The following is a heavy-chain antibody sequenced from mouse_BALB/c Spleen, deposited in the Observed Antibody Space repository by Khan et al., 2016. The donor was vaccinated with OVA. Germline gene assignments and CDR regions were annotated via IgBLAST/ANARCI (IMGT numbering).Heavy chain of an antibody. D-gene: IGHD2-1*01. CDR1: GFTFSSFG. Sequence: EVQLQESGGGLVQPGGSRKLSCAASGFTFSSFGIHWVRQAPKKGLEWVAYISSGSSTIYYVDTVKGRFTISRDIPKNTLFLQMTSLRSEDTAMYYCARSRGNFHWYFDVWGAGTSVTVSS. CDR3: ARSRGNFHWYFDV. J-gene: IGHJ1*01. V-gene: IGHV5-17*02. CDR2: ISSGSSTI.